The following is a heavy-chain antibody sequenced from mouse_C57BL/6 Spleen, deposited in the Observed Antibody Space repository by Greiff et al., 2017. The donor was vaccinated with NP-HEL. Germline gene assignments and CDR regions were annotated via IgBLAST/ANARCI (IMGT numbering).Heavy chain of an antibody. CDR2: ISDGGSYT. CDR3: ARDEDYYGSSLDY. J-gene: IGHJ2*01. CDR1: GFTFSSYA. V-gene: IGHV5-4*01. D-gene: IGHD1-1*01. Sequence: EVHLVESGGGLVKPGGSLKLSCAASGFTFSSYAMSWVRQTPEKRLAWVATISDGGSYTYYPDNVKGRFTISRDNAKNNLYLQMSHLKSEDTAMYYCARDEDYYGSSLDYWGQGTTLTVSS.